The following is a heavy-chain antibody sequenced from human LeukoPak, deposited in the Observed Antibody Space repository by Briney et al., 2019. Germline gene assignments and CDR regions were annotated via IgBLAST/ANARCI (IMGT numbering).Heavy chain of an antibody. Sequence: GGSLRHSCTASGFTFGGFAMSWFRQAPGRGLEWVGFIRSKTYGETTEYAASVKGRFTISRDDSKSIAYLQMNSLKTEDTAVYFCTSFCGGDCFSTASYWGQGTLVTVSS. CDR3: TSFCGGDCFSTASY. D-gene: IGHD2-21*02. J-gene: IGHJ4*02. V-gene: IGHV3-49*03. CDR1: GFTFGGFA. CDR2: IRSKTYGETT.